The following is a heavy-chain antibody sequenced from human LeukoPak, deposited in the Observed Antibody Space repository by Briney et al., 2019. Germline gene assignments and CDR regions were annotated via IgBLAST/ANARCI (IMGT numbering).Heavy chain of an antibody. CDR2: IYYSAST. D-gene: IGHD3-3*01. V-gene: IGHV4-31*03. CDR1: GGSISSGGYY. CDR3: ARGYDFWSGYYYYFDY. J-gene: IGHJ4*02. Sequence: SQTLSLTCTVSGGSISSGGYYWSWIRQHPGKGLEWIGYIYYSASTYYNPSLKSRVTISVDTSRNQFSLKLSSVTAADTAVYYCARGYDFWSGYYYYFDYWGQGTLVTVSS.